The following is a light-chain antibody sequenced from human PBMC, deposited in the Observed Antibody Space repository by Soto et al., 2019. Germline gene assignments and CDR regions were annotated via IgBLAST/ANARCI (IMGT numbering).Light chain of an antibody. CDR2: GAS. CDR1: QSVSSSY. J-gene: IGKJ1*01. CDR3: QQYNNWPRT. V-gene: IGKV3-15*01. Sequence: IVMPQSPATLSVSPGERATLSCRASQSVSSSYLAWYRHKPGQAPRLLIYGASTRATGIPARFSGSGSGTEFTLTISSLQSEDFAVYYCQQYNNWPRTFGQGTKVDIK.